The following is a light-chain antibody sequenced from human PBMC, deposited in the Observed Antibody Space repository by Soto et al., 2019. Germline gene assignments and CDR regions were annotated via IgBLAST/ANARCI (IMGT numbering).Light chain of an antibody. Sequence: QSALTQPASVSGSPGQSITISCTGTSSDVGGYNYVSWYQQHPGKAPKLMIYDVSNRPSGVSNRFSGYKSGNTASLTISMLQAEDEADYYCSSYTSSSTFVFGTGTKLTVL. V-gene: IGLV2-14*01. CDR2: DVS. CDR3: SSYTSSSTFV. J-gene: IGLJ1*01. CDR1: SSDVGGYNY.